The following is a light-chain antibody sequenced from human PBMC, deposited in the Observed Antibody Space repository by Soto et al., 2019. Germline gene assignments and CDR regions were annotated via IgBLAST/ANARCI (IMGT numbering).Light chain of an antibody. CDR1: SSDVGGYNY. V-gene: IGLV2-8*01. CDR2: EVF. J-gene: IGLJ1*01. Sequence: QSALTQPPSASGSPGQSVTISCTGTSSDVGGYNYVSWYQQHPGKAPKLMIYEVFKRPSGVPDHFSGSKSGNTASLTVSGLQAEDEADYYCSSYAGSNNFDVFGTGTKLTVL. CDR3: SSYAGSNNFDV.